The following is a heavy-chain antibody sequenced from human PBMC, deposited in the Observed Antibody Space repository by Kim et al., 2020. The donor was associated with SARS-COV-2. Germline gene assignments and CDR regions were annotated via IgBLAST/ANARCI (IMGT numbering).Heavy chain of an antibody. CDR2: INPNSGGT. Sequence: ASVKVSCKASGYTFTGYYMHWVRQAPGQGLEWMGWINPNSGGTNYAQKFQGKVTMTRDTSISTAYMELSRLRSDDTAVYYCARILPGDQAFDYWGQGTLVTVSS. V-gene: IGHV1-2*02. J-gene: IGHJ4*02. D-gene: IGHD2-21*01. CDR3: ARILPGDQAFDY. CDR1: GYTFTGYY.